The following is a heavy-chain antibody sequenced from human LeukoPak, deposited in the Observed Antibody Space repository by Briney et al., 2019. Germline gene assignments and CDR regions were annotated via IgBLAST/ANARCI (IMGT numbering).Heavy chain of an antibody. V-gene: IGHV1-2*02. CDR2: ISPNSGDT. Sequence: ASVKVSCKASGYTFTGFYMHWVRQAPGQGLEWMGWISPNSGDTNYAQKFQGRVTMTRDTSISTAYMELSRLRSDDTAVYYCASLPGYSSNWFDPWGQGTLVTVSS. D-gene: IGHD6-13*01. CDR3: ASLPGYSSNWFDP. CDR1: GYTFTGFY. J-gene: IGHJ5*02.